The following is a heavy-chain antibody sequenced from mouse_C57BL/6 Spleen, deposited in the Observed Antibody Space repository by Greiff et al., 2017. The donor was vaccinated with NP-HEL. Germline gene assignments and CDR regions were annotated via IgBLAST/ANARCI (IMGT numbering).Heavy chain of an antibody. CDR1: GYTFASYW. V-gene: IGHV1-53*01. Sequence: QVQLQQPGTELVKPGASVKLSCKASGYTFASYWMHWVKQRPGQGLEWIGNINPSNGGTNYNEKFKSKATLTVDKSSSTAYMQLSSLTSEDSAVYYCARWGQLRPYYFDYWGQGTTLTVSS. D-gene: IGHD3-2*02. CDR2: INPSNGGT. CDR3: ARWGQLRPYYFDY. J-gene: IGHJ2*01.